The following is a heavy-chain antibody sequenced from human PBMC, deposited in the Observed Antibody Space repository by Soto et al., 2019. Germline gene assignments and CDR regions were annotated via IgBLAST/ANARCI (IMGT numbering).Heavy chain of an antibody. CDR3: ARGKSSGYKFGTRNSFYYGMDV. CDR2: VHHSGSA. J-gene: IGHJ6*02. Sequence: PSEALSLTCDAFTGSLSDHHSTCIRQSPRKGLEWMGEVHHSGSAEPSASLKSRVTLSLDTSTSQFSLQVTSVTAADTGVYYCARGKSSGYKFGTRNSFYYGMDVWGPGTTVTVSS. D-gene: IGHD5-18*01. CDR1: TGSLSDHH. V-gene: IGHV4-34*01.